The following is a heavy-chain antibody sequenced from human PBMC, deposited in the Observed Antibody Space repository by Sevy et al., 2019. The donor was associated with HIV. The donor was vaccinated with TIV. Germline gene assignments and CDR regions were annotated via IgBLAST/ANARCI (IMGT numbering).Heavy chain of an antibody. Sequence: GGSLRLSCAASGFTFSSYAMHWVRQAPGKGLEWVAVISYDGSNKYYADSVKGRFTISRDNSKNTLYLQMNSLRAEDTAVYYCARVHGYYDFWSGYYTPGDYGMDVWGQGTTVTVSS. V-gene: IGHV3-30-3*01. D-gene: IGHD3-3*01. CDR3: ARVHGYYDFWSGYYTPGDYGMDV. J-gene: IGHJ6*02. CDR1: GFTFSSYA. CDR2: ISYDGSNK.